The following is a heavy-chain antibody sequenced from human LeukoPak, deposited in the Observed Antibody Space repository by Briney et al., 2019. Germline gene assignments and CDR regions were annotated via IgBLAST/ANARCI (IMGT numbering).Heavy chain of an antibody. CDR3: ARGLDYYGFNWFDP. J-gene: IGHJ5*02. V-gene: IGHV3-74*01. D-gene: IGHD3-10*01. CDR2: INSDGSST. CDR1: GFTFSSYW. Sequence: PGGSLRLSRAASGFTFSSYWMHWVRQAPGKGLVWVSRINSDGSSTSYADSVKGRFTISRDNAKNTLYLQMNSLRAEDTAVYYCARGLDYYGFNWFDPWGQGTLVTVSS.